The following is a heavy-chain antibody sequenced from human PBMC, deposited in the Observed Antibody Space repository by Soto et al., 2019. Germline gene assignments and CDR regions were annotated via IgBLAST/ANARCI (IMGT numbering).Heavy chain of an antibody. CDR1: GFTFSSYS. D-gene: IGHD6-19*01. V-gene: IGHV3-48*01. Sequence: EVQLVESGGGLVQPGGSLRLSCAASGFTFSSYSMNWVRQAPGKGLEWVSYISSSSSTIYYAYSVKGRFTISRDNAKNSLYLQMNSLRAEDTAVYYCAREPNSSGWYYFDYWGQGTLVTVSS. J-gene: IGHJ4*02. CDR3: AREPNSSGWYYFDY. CDR2: ISSSSSTI.